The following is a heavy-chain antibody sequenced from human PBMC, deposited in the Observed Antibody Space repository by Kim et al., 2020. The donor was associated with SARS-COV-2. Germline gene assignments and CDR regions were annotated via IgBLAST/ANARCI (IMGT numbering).Heavy chain of an antibody. D-gene: IGHD3-10*01. CDR2: ISSNGGST. CDR3: VKVCDVELLWFGEGEYFQH. J-gene: IGHJ1*01. V-gene: IGHV3-64D*06. Sequence: GGSLRLSCSASGFTFSSYAMHWVRQAPGKGLEYVSAISSNGGSTYYADSVKGRFTISRDNSKNTLYLQMSSLRAEDTAVYYCVKVCDVELLWFGEGEYFQHWGQGTLVTVSS. CDR1: GFTFSSYA.